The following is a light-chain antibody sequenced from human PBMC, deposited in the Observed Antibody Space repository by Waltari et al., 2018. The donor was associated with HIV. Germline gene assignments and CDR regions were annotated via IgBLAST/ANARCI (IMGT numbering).Light chain of an antibody. V-gene: IGLV4-69*01. CDR3: QTWGV. CDR1: GGHGSYA. J-gene: IGLJ2*01. Sequence: QLVLTQSPSASASLGASVKLTCTLSGGHGSYAIAWHQRQPGKGPRLLLGLNSDGSQNKEDGIPDRFSGSTAGAGRYLSISSLHSEDEAEYYCQTWGVFGGGTKLTVL. CDR2: LNSDGSQ.